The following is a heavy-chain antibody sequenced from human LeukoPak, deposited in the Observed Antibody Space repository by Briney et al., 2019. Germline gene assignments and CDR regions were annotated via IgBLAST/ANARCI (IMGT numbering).Heavy chain of an antibody. CDR3: ARDTNYLSGGVSGY. V-gene: IGHV3-33*01. D-gene: IGHD5-24*01. Sequence: GSLRLSCAASGFTFSSYGMHWVRQAPGKGLEWVAVIWYDGSNKYYADSVKGRFTISRDNSKNTLYLQMNSLRAEDTAVYYCARDTNYLSGGVSGYWGQGTLVTVSS. CDR2: IWYDGSNK. CDR1: GFTFSSYG. J-gene: IGHJ4*02.